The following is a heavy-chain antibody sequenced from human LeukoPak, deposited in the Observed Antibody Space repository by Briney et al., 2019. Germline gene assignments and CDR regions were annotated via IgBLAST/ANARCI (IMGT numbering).Heavy chain of an antibody. Sequence: GESLKISWKGSGYSSTSYWIGWVRQMPGKGLEWMGISYPGDSDTRYNPSFQGHVTISADKASSTAYLQWSSLKALDTAMYYCARQSERNWFAPWGQGTLVTVSS. CDR1: GYSSTSYW. V-gene: IGHV5-51*01. CDR2: SYPGDSDT. J-gene: IGHJ5*02. CDR3: ARQSERNWFAP. D-gene: IGHD1-1*01.